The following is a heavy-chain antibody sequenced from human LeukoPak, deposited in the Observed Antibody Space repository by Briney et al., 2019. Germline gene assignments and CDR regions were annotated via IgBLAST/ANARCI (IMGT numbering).Heavy chain of an antibody. J-gene: IGHJ6*03. D-gene: IGHD3-10*01. CDR3: ARGFPYYYGSGSYYRWNYYYYYMDV. Sequence: GASLKVSCKASGYTFTSYDINWVRQATGQGLEWMGWMNPNSGNTGYAQKFQGRVTITRNTSISTAYMELSSLRSEDTAVYYCARGFPYYYGSGSYYRWNYYYYYMDVWGKGTTVTVSS. CDR2: MNPNSGNT. CDR1: GYTFTSYD. V-gene: IGHV1-8*03.